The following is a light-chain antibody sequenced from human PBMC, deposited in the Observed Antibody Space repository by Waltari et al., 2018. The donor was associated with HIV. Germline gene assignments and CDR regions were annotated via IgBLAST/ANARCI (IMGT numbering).Light chain of an antibody. CDR3: YSTGTSGLRGV. Sequence: SYELTQSPSVSVSPGQTARITCSGDALSKQHAYWYQQRSGQAPVLVIYEDYKRPSGIPERFSGSSSGTMATLTISGAQVEDEADYYCYSTGTSGLRGVFGGGTKLTVL. J-gene: IGLJ3*02. CDR2: EDY. CDR1: ALSKQH. V-gene: IGLV3-10*01.